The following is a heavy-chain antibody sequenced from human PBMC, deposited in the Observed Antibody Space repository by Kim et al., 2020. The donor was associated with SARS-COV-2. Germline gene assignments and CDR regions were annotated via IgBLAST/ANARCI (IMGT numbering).Heavy chain of an antibody. D-gene: IGHD6-13*01. Sequence: GGSLRLSCAASGFTFSSYAMHWVRQAPGKGLEWVAVISYDGSNKYYADSVKGRFTISRDNSKNTLYLQMNSLRAEDTAVYYCARDRESIAAAGHYYYYGMDVWGQGTTVTVSS. CDR1: GFTFSSYA. CDR2: ISYDGSNK. CDR3: ARDRESIAAAGHYYYYGMDV. J-gene: IGHJ6*02. V-gene: IGHV3-30*04.